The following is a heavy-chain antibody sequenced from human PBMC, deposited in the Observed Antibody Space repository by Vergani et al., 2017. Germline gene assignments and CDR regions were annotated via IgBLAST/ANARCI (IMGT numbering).Heavy chain of an antibody. V-gene: IGHV3-23*01. CDR3: ARDLMLWLKTFDY. D-gene: IGHD2-2*01. J-gene: IGHJ4*02. CDR1: GFTFSSYA. Sequence: EVQLLESGGGLVQPGGSLRLSCAASGFTFSSYAMSWVRQAPGKGLEWVSAISGSGGSTYYADSVKGRFTISRDNAKNSLYLQMNSLRDEDTAVYYCARDLMLWLKTFDYWGQGTLVTVSS. CDR2: ISGSGGST.